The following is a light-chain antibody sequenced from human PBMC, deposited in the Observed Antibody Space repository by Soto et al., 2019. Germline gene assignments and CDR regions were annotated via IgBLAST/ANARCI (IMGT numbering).Light chain of an antibody. Sequence: DIQMTQSPSSLSASVGERVTLTCRATQSISKYLNWYQQKPGKAPNIMIYSTSTLQSGVPSRFSGSGYGTDFNLTISTLQPEDFATYYCQQYYSTPITFGQGTRLEIK. J-gene: IGKJ5*01. CDR3: QQYYSTPIT. V-gene: IGKV1-39*01. CDR1: QSISKY. CDR2: STS.